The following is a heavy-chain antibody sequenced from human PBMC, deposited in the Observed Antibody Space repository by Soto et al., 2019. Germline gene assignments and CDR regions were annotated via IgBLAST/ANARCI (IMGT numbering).Heavy chain of an antibody. D-gene: IGHD2-15*01. V-gene: IGHV3-30*18. J-gene: IGHJ3*02. Sequence: QVQLVESGGGVVQPGRSLRLSCAASGLTFSRYGMHWVRQAPDKGLELVAVISYDGSNKYYADSVKGRFPISSDNSKNTLYLQMNSLRAEDTAVYYCAKLIGYCSGGSCYGSHDAFDNLGQGTMVTVSS. CDR2: ISYDGSNK. CDR3: AKLIGYCSGGSCYGSHDAFDN. CDR1: GLTFSRYG.